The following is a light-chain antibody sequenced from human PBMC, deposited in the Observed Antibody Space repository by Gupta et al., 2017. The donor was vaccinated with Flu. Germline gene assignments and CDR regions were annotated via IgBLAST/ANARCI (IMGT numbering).Light chain of an antibody. CDR3: QSSDSSLSGVV. CDR2: GNS. CDR1: SSNIGAGYD. V-gene: IGLV1-40*01. Sequence: SVLTQPPSVSGAPGQRVTISCTGSSSNIGAGYDVHWYQQLPGTAPKLPIYGNSNRPSGVPDRVSGSTSCNYASPVIIGLQAEEEADDYCQSSDSSLSGVVFGGGTKMTVL. J-gene: IGLJ3*02.